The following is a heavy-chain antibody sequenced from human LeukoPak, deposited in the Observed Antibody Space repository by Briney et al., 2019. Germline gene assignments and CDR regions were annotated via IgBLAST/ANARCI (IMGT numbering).Heavy chain of an antibody. CDR1: GFTFSIYS. CDR3: AIVRWFGELLNY. D-gene: IGHD3-10*01. CDR2: ISSSSSYI. Sequence: GGSLRLSCAASGFTFSIYSMNWVRQAPGKGLEWVSSISSSSSYIYYADSVKGRFTISRDNAKNSLYLQMNSLRAEDTAVYYCAIVRWFGELLNYWGQGTLVTVSS. V-gene: IGHV3-21*01. J-gene: IGHJ4*02.